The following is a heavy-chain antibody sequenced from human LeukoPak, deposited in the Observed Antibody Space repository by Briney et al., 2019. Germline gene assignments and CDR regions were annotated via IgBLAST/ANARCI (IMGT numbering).Heavy chain of an antibody. CDR3: AGQYSSSWFTGSWFDP. J-gene: IGHJ5*02. CDR2: IYYSGST. Sequence: PSETLSLTCTVSGGSISSYYWSWIRQPPGKGLEWIGYIYYSGSTNYSPSLKSRVTISVDTSKNQFSLKLSSVTAADTAVYYCAGQYSSSWFTGSWFDPWGQGTLVTVSS. CDR1: GGSISSYY. D-gene: IGHD6-13*01. V-gene: IGHV4-59*01.